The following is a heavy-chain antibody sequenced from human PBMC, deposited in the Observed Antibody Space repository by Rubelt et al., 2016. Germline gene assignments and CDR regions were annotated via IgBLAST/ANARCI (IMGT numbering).Heavy chain of an antibody. CDR3: ASITTAW. CDR1: GFTFSGYW. D-gene: IGHD1-1*01. J-gene: IGHJ4*02. Sequence: EVQLVESGGGLVQPGGSLRLPCTTSGFTFSGYWMTWFRQAPEKGLAWVATIREDGSEKYYLDSVKGRFTISRDNAKKSLYLQMNSLRVEDTAVYYCASITTAWWGQGTLVTVSS. V-gene: IGHV3-7*01. CDR2: IREDGSEK.